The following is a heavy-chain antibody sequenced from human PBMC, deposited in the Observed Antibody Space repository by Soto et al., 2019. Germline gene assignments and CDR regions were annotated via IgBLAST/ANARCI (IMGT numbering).Heavy chain of an antibody. Sequence: EVQLLESGGGLVQPGGSLRLSCEASGFTFSSYAMSWVRQAPGKGLEWVSAISGSGGSTYYADSVKGRFTISRDKSTSTLYLQMNSLRAEDTAVYYCATSSRLLWFGELLRYFDYWGHVTLVTVSS. CDR3: ATSSRLLWFGELLRYFDY. J-gene: IGHJ4*01. CDR2: ISGSGGST. V-gene: IGHV3-23*01. CDR1: GFTFSSYA. D-gene: IGHD3-10*01.